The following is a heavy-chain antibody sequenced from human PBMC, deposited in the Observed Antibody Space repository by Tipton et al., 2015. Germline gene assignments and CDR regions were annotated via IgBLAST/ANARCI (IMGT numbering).Heavy chain of an antibody. D-gene: IGHD4-17*01. V-gene: IGHV3-33*01. J-gene: IGHJ5*02. CDR3: ASYHYGAPHRFS. CDR2: IWYDGSNK. Sequence: SLRLSCAASGFTFSSYGTHWVRQAPGKGLEWVAVIWYDGSNKYYADSVKGRFTISRDNSKNTLYLQMNSLRAEDSAVYCCASYHYGAPHRFSWGPGTLVTVSS. CDR1: GFTFSSYG.